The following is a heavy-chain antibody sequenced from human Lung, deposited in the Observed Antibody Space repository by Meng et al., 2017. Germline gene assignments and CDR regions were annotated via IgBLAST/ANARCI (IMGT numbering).Heavy chain of an antibody. J-gene: IGHJ1*01. CDR1: GFTFTDHW. CDR2: INRDGTKP. Sequence: EVGVVESGGGLVPPGGSLRLSCAASGFTFTDHWMHWVRQGPGKGLVWVSRINRDGTKPTYADSVKGRFIISRDNAKNTLYLQMNNLRAEDTTFYYCTNDRLNHWGQGALVTVSS. D-gene: IGHD1-1*01. CDR3: TNDRLNH. V-gene: IGHV3-74*01.